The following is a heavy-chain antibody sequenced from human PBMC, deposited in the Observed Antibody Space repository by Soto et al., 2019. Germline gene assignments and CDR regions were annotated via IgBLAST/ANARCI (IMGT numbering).Heavy chain of an antibody. Sequence: QVQLVQSGAEVKKPGASVKLSCKTSGYTFTTIFLHWLRQAPGQRLEWMVWINPANGVTMYSQKFLGRVSNTRDTSATTAYMELTSLTSDDTAVYYCARGPSCGCFDFWGQGTLVTVSS. D-gene: IGHD5-12*01. J-gene: IGHJ4*02. CDR2: INPANGVT. CDR3: ARGPSCGCFDF. V-gene: IGHV1-3*01. CDR1: GYTFTTIF.